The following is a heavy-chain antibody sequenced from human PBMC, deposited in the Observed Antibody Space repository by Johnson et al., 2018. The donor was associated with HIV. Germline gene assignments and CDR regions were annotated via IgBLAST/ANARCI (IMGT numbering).Heavy chain of an antibody. CDR3: ARDPSTQDSRLTGDFGAFDI. V-gene: IGHV3-20*04. Sequence: EVQVVESGGGVVRPGGSLRVSCEGSGFSFHDYGMSWVRQAPGQGLEWVSGVNWNGGSTGYADSVKGRFRISSDNVKNSLYLQMNSLRAEDTALYYCARDPSTQDSRLTGDFGAFDIWGQGTRVIVSS. CDR1: GFSFHDYG. J-gene: IGHJ3*02. CDR2: VNWNGGST. D-gene: IGHD7-27*01.